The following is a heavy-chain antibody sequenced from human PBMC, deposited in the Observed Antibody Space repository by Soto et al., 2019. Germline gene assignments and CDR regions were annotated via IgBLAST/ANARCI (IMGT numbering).Heavy chain of an antibody. D-gene: IGHD6-19*01. Sequence: ETLSLTCTVSGGSISSYYWSWIRQPPGKGLEWIGYIYYSGSTNYNPSLKSRVTISVDTSKNQFSLKLSSVTAADTAVYYCARGKMDWAVAGSYYFDYWGQGTLVTVSS. CDR1: GGSISSYY. V-gene: IGHV4-59*01. CDR2: IYYSGST. J-gene: IGHJ4*02. CDR3: ARGKMDWAVAGSYYFDY.